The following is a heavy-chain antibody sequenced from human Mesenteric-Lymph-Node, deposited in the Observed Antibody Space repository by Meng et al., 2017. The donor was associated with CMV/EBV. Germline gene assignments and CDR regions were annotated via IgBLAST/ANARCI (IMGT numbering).Heavy chain of an antibody. V-gene: IGHV3-23*03. CDR1: GFTVSTNY. J-gene: IGHJ4*01. Sequence: GESLKISCAASGFTVSTNYMTWVRQAPGKGLEWVSLIYSGGSSAFYADSVKGRFTISRDDSRNTLYLHFDSLRAEDTAIYYCARDTGAGCDYWGHGALVTVSS. CDR3: ARDTGAGCDY. D-gene: IGHD4-11*01. CDR2: IYSGGSSA.